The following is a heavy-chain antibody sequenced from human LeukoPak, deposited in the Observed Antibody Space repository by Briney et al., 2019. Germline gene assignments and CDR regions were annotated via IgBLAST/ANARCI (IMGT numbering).Heavy chain of an antibody. D-gene: IGHD3-22*01. J-gene: IGHJ4*02. CDR1: GFTFSSYA. CDR3: AKDPGYYPQYYFDY. CDR2: ISGSGGST. V-gene: IGHV3-23*01. Sequence: GRSLRLSCAASGFTFSSYAMSWVRQAPGKGLEWVSAISGSGGSTYYADSVKGRFTISRDNSKNTLYLQMNSLRAEDTAVYYCAKDPGYYPQYYFDYWGQGTLVTVSS.